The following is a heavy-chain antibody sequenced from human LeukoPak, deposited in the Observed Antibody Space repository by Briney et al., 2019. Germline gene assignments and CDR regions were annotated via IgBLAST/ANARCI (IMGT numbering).Heavy chain of an antibody. V-gene: IGHV1-2*02. J-gene: IGHJ3*02. CDR3: ARGGPRYQLLFQEAAFDI. Sequence: ASVKVSCKASGYTFTGYYMHWVRQAPGQGLEWMGWINPNSGGTNYAQKFQGRVTMTRDTSISTAYMELSRLRSDDTAVHYCARGGPRYQLLFQEAAFDIWGQGTMVTVSS. CDR2: INPNSGGT. CDR1: GYTFTGYY. D-gene: IGHD2-2*01.